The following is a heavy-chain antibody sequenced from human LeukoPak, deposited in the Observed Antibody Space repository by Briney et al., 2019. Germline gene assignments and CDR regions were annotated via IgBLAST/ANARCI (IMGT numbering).Heavy chain of an antibody. D-gene: IGHD3-10*01. J-gene: IGHJ4*02. CDR3: TKDRPNYYGSNSHYYRQNGDF. CDR2: ISSQGELT. Sequence: GGSLRLSCAASGFTFSIYAMSWVRQAPGKGLEWVSSISSQGELTFCADSVKGRFTISRDNSESTLYLQMSILRAEDTAKYYCTKDRPNYYGSNSHYYRQNGDFWGQGTLVTVSS. V-gene: IGHV3-23*01. CDR1: GFTFSIYA.